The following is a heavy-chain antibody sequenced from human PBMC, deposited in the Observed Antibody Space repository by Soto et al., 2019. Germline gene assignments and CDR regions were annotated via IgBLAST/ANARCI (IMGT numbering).Heavy chain of an antibody. Sequence: SETLSLTCAVYGGSFSGYYWSWIRQPPGKGLEWIGEINHSGSTNYNPSLKSRVTISVDTSKNPFSLKLSSVTAADTAVYYCARDRITMVRGRESWSHPWGPATLVSVSS. CDR1: GGSFSGYY. V-gene: IGHV4-34*01. CDR2: INHSGST. CDR3: ARDRITMVRGRESWSHP. J-gene: IGHJ5*02. D-gene: IGHD3-10*01.